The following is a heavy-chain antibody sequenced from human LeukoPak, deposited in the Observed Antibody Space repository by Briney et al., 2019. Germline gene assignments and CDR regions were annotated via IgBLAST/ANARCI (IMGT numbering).Heavy chain of an antibody. Sequence: PGGSLRLSYAASGFTFSHYAMHWVRQAPGKGLEWVSGISWNSGSIGYADSVKGRFTISRDNAKNSLYLQMNSLRAEDMALYYCARAVAGTGGWFDPWGQGTLVTVSS. CDR3: ARAVAGTGGWFDP. D-gene: IGHD6-19*01. CDR1: GFTFSHYA. J-gene: IGHJ5*02. V-gene: IGHV3-9*03. CDR2: ISWNSGSI.